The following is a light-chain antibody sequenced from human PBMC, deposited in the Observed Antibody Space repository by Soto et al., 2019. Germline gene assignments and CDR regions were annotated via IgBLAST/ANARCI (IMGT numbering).Light chain of an antibody. CDR2: AAS. CDR3: QQSYTSPAFT. J-gene: IGKJ3*01. CDR1: QSVSSY. V-gene: IGKV3-11*01. Sequence: EIVLTQSPATLSLSPGERATLSCRASQSVSSYLAWYQQKAGQAPKLLIYAASNLHSGVPSRFSGSGSGTEFTLTISSLQLEDFAAYYCQQSYTSPAFTFGPGTRVNAK.